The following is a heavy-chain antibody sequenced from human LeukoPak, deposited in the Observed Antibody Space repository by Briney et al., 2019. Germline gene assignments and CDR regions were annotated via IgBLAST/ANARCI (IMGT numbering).Heavy chain of an antibody. J-gene: IGHJ6*03. CDR3: ARAPGIAEPDGYFMDV. V-gene: IGHV7-4-1*02. D-gene: IGHD6-13*01. CDR1: GYTFTSYG. Sequence: GASVKVSCKASGYTFTSYGISWVQQAPGQGLEWMGWINANTGNPTYAQGFTGRFLFSLDTSVSTAYLEISSLQAEDTAVYYCARAPGIAEPDGYFMDVWGKGTTVTVSS. CDR2: INANTGNP.